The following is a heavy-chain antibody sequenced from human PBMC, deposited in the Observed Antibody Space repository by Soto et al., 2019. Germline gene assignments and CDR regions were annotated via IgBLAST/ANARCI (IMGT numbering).Heavy chain of an antibody. CDR1: GGPITSGGYS. CDR3: ARTMTTSGWFDP. Sequence: SETLSLTCAVSGGPITSGGYSWSWIRQPPGKGLEWIGYIYHSGGTYYNPSLKSRVTLSIDRTKKQFSLKLKSVTATDTAVYFCARTMTTSGWFDPWGQGTLVTVSS. V-gene: IGHV4-30-2*01. D-gene: IGHD4-17*01. J-gene: IGHJ5*02. CDR2: IYHSGGT.